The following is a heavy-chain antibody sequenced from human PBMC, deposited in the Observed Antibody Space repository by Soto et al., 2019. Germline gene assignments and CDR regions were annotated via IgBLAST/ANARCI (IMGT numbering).Heavy chain of an antibody. J-gene: IGHJ2*01. CDR2: ISASGRS. CDR3: ARGMGRYFDL. D-gene: IGHD2-8*01. CDR1: GDFISNFY. V-gene: IGHV4-4*07. Sequence: QVQLQESGPGLVKPSETLSLTCTVSGDFISNFYWSWIRQTAGKGLQSLGRISASGRSNYNPNLQSRVAMSLDTSKNQFSLRLTALSAADTSVYVCARGMGRYFDLWGRGTLVTVFS.